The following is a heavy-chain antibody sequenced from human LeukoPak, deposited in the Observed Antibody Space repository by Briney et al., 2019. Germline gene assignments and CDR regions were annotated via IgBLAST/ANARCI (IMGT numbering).Heavy chain of an antibody. J-gene: IGHJ4*02. CDR1: GFTFSSYW. V-gene: IGHV3-7*01. Sequence: GGSLRLSYAASGFTFSSYWMTWVRQAPGKGLEWVANIKQDGSEKYYVDSVKGRFTISRDNAKNSLYLQMNSLRAEDTAVYYCAAHVGNAGDFGYWGQGTLVAVSS. D-gene: IGHD4-23*01. CDR2: IKQDGSEK. CDR3: AAHVGNAGDFGY.